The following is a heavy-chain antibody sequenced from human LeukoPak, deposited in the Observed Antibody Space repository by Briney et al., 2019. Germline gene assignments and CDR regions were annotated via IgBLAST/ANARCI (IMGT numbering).Heavy chain of an antibody. CDR3: TTEEDDYRGRTGY. Sequence: PGGSLTLSCAASRLTLSNAYITWVRQAPGKGLEWVGRIKSRTDGATTDYAAPVKDRITISRDDSKSTLYLLMNSLKTEDTAAYYCTTEEDDYRGRTGYWGQGTLVTVSS. CDR2: IKSRTDGATT. D-gene: IGHD3-16*01. V-gene: IGHV3-15*01. J-gene: IGHJ4*02. CDR1: RLTLSNAY.